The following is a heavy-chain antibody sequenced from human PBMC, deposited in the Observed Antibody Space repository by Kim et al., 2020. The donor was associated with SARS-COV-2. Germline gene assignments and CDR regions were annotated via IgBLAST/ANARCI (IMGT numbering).Heavy chain of an antibody. CDR3: ARVRSWEYEDFHLSHN. D-gene: IGHD3-3*01. J-gene: IGHJ5*01. V-gene: IGHV4-59*12. CDR2: IYYSGST. CDR1: GGSISSYY. Sequence: SETLSLTCTVSGGSISSYYWTWIRQPPGKGQEWIGYIYYSGSTNYNPPLRSRVNISVDTSKNQFSLKLSSVTAADTAVYYCARVRSWEYEDFHLSHN.